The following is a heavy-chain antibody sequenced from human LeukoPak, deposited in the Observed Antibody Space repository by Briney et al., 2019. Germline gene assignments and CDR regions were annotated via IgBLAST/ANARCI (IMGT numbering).Heavy chain of an antibody. Sequence: SETLSLTCAVYGGSFSGYYWSWIRQPPGKGLEWIGEINHSGSTNYNPSLKSRVTISVDTSKNHFSLKLSSVTAADTAVYYCAIYDSSGYYYPGPFDYWGQGTLVTVSS. CDR1: GGSFSGYY. J-gene: IGHJ4*02. CDR3: AIYDSSGYYYPGPFDY. V-gene: IGHV4-34*01. CDR2: INHSGST. D-gene: IGHD3-22*01.